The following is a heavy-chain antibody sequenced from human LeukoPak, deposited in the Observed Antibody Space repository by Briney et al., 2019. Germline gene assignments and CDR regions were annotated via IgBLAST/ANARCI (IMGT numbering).Heavy chain of an antibody. CDR2: IKQDGSEK. CDR1: GFDFSNYW. D-gene: IGHD6-13*01. J-gene: IGHJ4*02. V-gene: IGHV3-7*03. CDR3: AKDYSTSWWFHY. Sequence: HPGGSLRLSCAASGFDFSNYWMYWVRQAPGKGLEWVANIKQDGSEKYYVDSVRGRFTISRDNAKNSLSLQMNSLRAEDTAIYYCAKDYSTSWWFHYWGQGTLVTVSS.